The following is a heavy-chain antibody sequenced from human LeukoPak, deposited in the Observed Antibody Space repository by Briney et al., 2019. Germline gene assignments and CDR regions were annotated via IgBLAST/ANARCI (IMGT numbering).Heavy chain of an antibody. CDR2: IIPILGIA. CDR1: GGTFSSYA. J-gene: IGHJ4*02. V-gene: IGHV1-69*04. Sequence: SVKVSCKASGGTFSSYAISWVRQAPGQGLEWMGRIIPILGIANYAQKFQGRVTITADKSTSTAYMELGSLRSEDTAVYYCARAQSEYYYGSGSYTRAYFDYWGQGTLVTVSS. D-gene: IGHD3-10*01. CDR3: ARAQSEYYYGSGSYTRAYFDY.